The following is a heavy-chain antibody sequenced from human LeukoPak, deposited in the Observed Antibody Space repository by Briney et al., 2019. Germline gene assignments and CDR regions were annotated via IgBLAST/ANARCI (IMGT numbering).Heavy chain of an antibody. D-gene: IGHD3-16*01. CDR2: IKQDGSEK. Sequence: PGGSLRLSCAASGFTFSSYWMSWVRQAPGKGLEWVANIKQDGSEKYYVDSVKGRFTISRDNAKNSLYLQMNSLRAEDTAVYYCARSSSELRGHAPWEVMPPFDYWGQGTLVTVSS. CDR1: GFTFSSYW. J-gene: IGHJ4*02. V-gene: IGHV3-7*01. CDR3: ARSSSELRGHAPWEVMPPFDY.